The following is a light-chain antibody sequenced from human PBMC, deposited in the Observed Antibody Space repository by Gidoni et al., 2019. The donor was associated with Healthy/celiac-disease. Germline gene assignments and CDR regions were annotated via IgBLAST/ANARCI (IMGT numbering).Light chain of an antibody. J-gene: IGLJ2*01. V-gene: IGLV3-25*02. CDR3: QSADSSGTYVV. CDR1: ALPKQY. CDR2: KDS. Sequence: SYELTPPPSVSVSPGQTARSICSGDALPKQYAYWYQQKPGQAPVLVIYKDSERPSGIPKRFSGSSSGTTVTVTISGVQTEDEADYDCQSADSSGTYVVFGGGTKLTVL.